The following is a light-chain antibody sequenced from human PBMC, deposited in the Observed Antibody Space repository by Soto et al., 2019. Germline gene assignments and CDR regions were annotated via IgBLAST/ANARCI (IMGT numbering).Light chain of an antibody. CDR3: QQYYDWPT. CDR1: QNIIAN. Sequence: EIAMTQSPATLSMSPGERATLSCRAGQNIIANVAWYQQEPGQAPRLLIYSASSRATGIPARFSGSGSGTEFTLTITSLQSEDFAVYYCQQYYDWPTFGQGTRLEIK. CDR2: SAS. V-gene: IGKV3-15*01. J-gene: IGKJ5*01.